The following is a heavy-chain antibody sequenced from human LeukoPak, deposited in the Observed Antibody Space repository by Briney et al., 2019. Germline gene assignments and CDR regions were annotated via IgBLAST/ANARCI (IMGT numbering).Heavy chain of an antibody. V-gene: IGHV1-69*06. CDR1: GGTFSSYA. CDR3: AGAYTLGGNAGYYYYYYRDV. Sequence: SVKVSCKASGGTFSSYAISWVRQAPGQGLEWLGGIIPLFGTANYAQKFQGRVTITADKSTSTAYMELSGLRSDDTAVYYCAGAYTLGGNAGYYYYYYRDVWGKGTTVTVSS. J-gene: IGHJ6*03. CDR2: IIPLFGTA. D-gene: IGHD4-23*01.